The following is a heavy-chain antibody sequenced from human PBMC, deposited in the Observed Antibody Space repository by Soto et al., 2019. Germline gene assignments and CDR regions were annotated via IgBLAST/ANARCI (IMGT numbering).Heavy chain of an antibody. J-gene: IGHJ4*02. D-gene: IGHD3-22*01. V-gene: IGHV1-3*05. CDR2: INAGKGNA. CDR3: ARGISYFYDPIGYAY. CDR1: GYTFTSYS. Sequence: QVQLVQSGAEEKKPGASVKVSCKASGYTFTSYSIHWVRQAPGQSLEWMGWINAGKGNARYSQKFQGRVTITRDTSASTAYMGLSGLSSEDTAVYYCARGISYFYDPIGYAYWGQGTLVTVSS.